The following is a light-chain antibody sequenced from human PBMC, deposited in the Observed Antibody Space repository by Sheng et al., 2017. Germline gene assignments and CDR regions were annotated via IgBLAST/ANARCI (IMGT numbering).Light chain of an antibody. Sequence: EIVLTQSPGTLSLSPGERATLSCRASQSVTNNYLAWYQQKSGQAPRLLIHDASTRAAGVPDRFSGGGSGTDFTLTISSLEPEDFAVYYCQQYGSSSVSFGQGTKLEIK. CDR1: QSVTNNY. CDR2: DAS. J-gene: IGKJ2*03. V-gene: IGKV3-20*01. CDR3: QQYGSSSVS.